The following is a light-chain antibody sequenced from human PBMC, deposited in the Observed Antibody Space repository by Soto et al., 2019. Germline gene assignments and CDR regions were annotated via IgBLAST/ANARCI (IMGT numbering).Light chain of an antibody. CDR2: DAS. V-gene: IGKV3D-20*02. CDR3: QQRSNWRPGT. Sequence: ENVLTQPPATLSFSPGESPTLFCRTSQCISSSYLAWYQQKPGHAARLLIWDASIMSTGIPARFSGSGSGTDFTLAISSLEPADFAVYYCQQRSNWRPGTFGGESK. CDR1: QCISSSY. J-gene: IGKJ4*01.